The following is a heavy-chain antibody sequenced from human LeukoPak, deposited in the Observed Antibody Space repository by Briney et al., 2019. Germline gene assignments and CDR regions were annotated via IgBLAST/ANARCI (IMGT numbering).Heavy chain of an antibody. V-gene: IGHV4-39*01. CDR1: GGSISSSSYY. CDR3: AIHVAAMVTRAFDI. J-gene: IGHJ3*02. Sequence: SETLSLTCTVSGGSISSSSYYWGWIRPPPGKELEWIGRIYYSGSNYYHPSLKSRITISVNTSMHEFSLKLSYVTAADTAVYYCAIHVAAMVTRAFDIWGQGTMVTVSS. CDR2: IYYSGSN. D-gene: IGHD5-18*01.